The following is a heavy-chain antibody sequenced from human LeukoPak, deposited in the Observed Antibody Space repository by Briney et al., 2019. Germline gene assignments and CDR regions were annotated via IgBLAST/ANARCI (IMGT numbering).Heavy chain of an antibody. CDR1: GFTFSSYA. CDR3: AKAIVRGAHYFDY. D-gene: IGHD3-10*02. CDR2: ISGSGGST. Sequence: QSGGSLRLPCAASGFTFSSYAMSWVRQAPGKGLEWVSAISGSGGSTYYADSVKGRFTISRDNSKNTLYLQMNSLRAEDTAVYYCAKAIVRGAHYFDYWGQGTLVTVSS. J-gene: IGHJ4*02. V-gene: IGHV3-23*01.